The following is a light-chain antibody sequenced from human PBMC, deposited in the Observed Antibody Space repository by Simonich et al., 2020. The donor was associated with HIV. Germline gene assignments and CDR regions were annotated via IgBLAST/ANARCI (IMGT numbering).Light chain of an antibody. V-gene: IGKV3D-15*01. Sequence: EIVMTQSPATLSVSPGERATLSCRASQSVSSNLAWYQHKPGQAPRLLIYDASNRATGIPARFSGSGSGTNFTLTISSLEPEDFAVYYCQQYNNWPPLTFGGGTKVEIK. CDR3: QQYNNWPPLT. J-gene: IGKJ4*01. CDR2: DAS. CDR1: QSVSSN.